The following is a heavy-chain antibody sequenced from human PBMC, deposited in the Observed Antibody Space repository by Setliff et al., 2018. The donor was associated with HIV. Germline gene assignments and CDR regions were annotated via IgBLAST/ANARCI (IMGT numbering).Heavy chain of an antibody. D-gene: IGHD6-19*01. Sequence: GASVKVSCKASGYTFTSYYMHWVRQAPGQGLEWMGIINPSGGSTSYAQKFQGRVTMTRDTSTSTAYMELRSLRSDDTAVYYCARDRRAVAGTPPDAFDIWGQGTMVTVSS. CDR2: INPSGGST. CDR3: ARDRRAVAGTPPDAFDI. V-gene: IGHV1-46*01. J-gene: IGHJ3*02. CDR1: GYTFTSYY.